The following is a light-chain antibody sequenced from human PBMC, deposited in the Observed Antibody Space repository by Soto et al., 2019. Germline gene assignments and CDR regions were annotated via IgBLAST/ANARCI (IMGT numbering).Light chain of an antibody. V-gene: IGKV1-27*01. CDR1: QGILDY. J-gene: IGKJ1*01. CDR2: AAS. Sequence: DIQMTQSPSSLSATVGDRVTITCRASQGILDYVAWYQQKPGKAPKLLIYAASTLPSGVPSRLSGSGSGTDFALTISSLQPEDVATYYCQKYNTAPQTFGQGTKVEIK. CDR3: QKYNTAPQT.